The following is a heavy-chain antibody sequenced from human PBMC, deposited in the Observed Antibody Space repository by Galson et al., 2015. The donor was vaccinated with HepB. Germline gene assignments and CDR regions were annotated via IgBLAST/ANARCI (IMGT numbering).Heavy chain of an antibody. CDR3: ARDRLRLQGVTFACNI. V-gene: IGHV3-30-3*01. CDR1: GFTFSSYA. D-gene: IGHD3-10*01. Sequence: SLRLSCAASGFTFSSYAMHWVRQAPGKGLEWVAVISYDESNKFYADSVKGRFTISRDNSKNTLYLQMNSLRAEDTAVYYCARDRLRLQGVTFACNIWGQGTMVTVSS. CDR2: ISYDESNK. J-gene: IGHJ3*02.